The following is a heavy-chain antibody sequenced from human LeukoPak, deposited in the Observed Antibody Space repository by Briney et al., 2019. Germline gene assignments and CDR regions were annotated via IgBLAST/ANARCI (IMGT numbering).Heavy chain of an antibody. CDR2: ISWNSGSI. V-gene: IGHV3-9*01. D-gene: IGHD6-13*01. CDR1: GFTFDDYA. J-gene: IGHJ3*01. Sequence: GGSLRLSCAASGFTFDDYAMHSVRQAPGNGLEWVPGISWNSGSIGYADSVKGRFTISRDNAKNSLYLQMNSLRAEDTALYYCAKDIEGHSSSWFGGSHLGSWGQGTMVTVSS. CDR3: AKDIEGHSSSWFGGSHLGS.